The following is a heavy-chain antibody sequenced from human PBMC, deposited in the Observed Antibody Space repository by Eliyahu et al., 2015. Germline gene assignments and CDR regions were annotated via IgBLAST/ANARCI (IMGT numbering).Heavy chain of an antibody. CDR3: ARFPWIQLWSPPDY. Sequence: QVQLVESGGGVVQPGRSLRLXCAASGFTFXSYGMHWVRQAPGKGLEWVAVISYDGSNKYYADSVKGRFTISRDNSKNTLYLQMNSLRAEDTAVYYCARFPWIQLWSPPDYWGQGTLVTVSS. CDR1: GFTFXSYG. D-gene: IGHD5-18*01. CDR2: ISYDGSNK. V-gene: IGHV3-30*03. J-gene: IGHJ4*02.